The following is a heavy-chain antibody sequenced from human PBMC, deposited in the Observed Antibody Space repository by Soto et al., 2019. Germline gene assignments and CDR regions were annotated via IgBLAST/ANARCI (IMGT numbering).Heavy chain of an antibody. CDR2: IYYSGST. V-gene: IGHV4-31*03. D-gene: IGHD6-6*01. J-gene: IGHJ4*02. CDR1: GGSISSGGYY. Sequence: QVQLQESGPGLVKPSQTLSLTCTVSGGSISSGGYYWSWIRQHPGKGLEWIGYIYYSGSTYYNPSLKSRVTISVDTSKNQVSLKLRSVTAADTAVYYCARVSLSSSEFRPIDYWGQGTLVTVSS. CDR3: ARVSLSSSEFRPIDY.